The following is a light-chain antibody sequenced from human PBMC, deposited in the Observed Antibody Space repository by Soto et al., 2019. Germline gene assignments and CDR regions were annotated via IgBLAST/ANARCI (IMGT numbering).Light chain of an antibody. CDR3: QKYGSSQWK. CDR2: GAS. Sequence: EILWTQSPAPLSLSPGARATLSCRASQSVSSSYLAWYPQKPGQAHRLLIYGASSRATGIPDRFSGSGSGTDFTLTISRLEPEDFAVYYCQKYGSSQWKFGQGNKGDIK. CDR1: QSVSSSY. J-gene: IGKJ1*01. V-gene: IGKV3-20*01.